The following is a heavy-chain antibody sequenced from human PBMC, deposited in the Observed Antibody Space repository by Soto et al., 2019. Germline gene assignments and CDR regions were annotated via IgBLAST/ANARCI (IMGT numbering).Heavy chain of an antibody. CDR2: INPNSGGT. CDR3: AIMRDCISTSCYAVGNYYYGMDV. V-gene: IGHV1-2*04. J-gene: IGHJ6*02. Sequence: ASVKVSCKSSGYTFNGYYMHWVRQAPGQGLEWMGWINPNSGGTNYAQKFQGWVTMTRDTSISTAYMELSRLRSDDTAVYYCAIMRDCISTSCYAVGNYYYGMDVWGQGTTVTVSS. CDR1: GYTFNGYY. D-gene: IGHD2-2*01.